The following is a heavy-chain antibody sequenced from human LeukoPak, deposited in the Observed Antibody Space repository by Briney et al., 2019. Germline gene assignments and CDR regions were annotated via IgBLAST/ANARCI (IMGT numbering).Heavy chain of an antibody. Sequence: PSETLSLTCTVSGGSISSYYWSWIRQPPGKGLEWIGYIYYSGSTNYNPSLKSRVTISVVTSKNQFSLKLSSVTAADTAVYYCARDNHSYFDIWGQGTMVTVSS. D-gene: IGHD1-14*01. CDR2: IYYSGST. V-gene: IGHV4-59*01. CDR1: GGSISSYY. J-gene: IGHJ3*02. CDR3: ARDNHSYFDI.